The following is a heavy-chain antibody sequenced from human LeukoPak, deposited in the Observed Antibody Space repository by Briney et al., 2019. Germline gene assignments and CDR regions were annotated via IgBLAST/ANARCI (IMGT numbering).Heavy chain of an antibody. D-gene: IGHD3-22*01. Sequence: ASVKVSCKASGYTFTSYYMHWVRQAPGRGLEWMGIINPSGGSTSYAQKFQGRVTMTRDTSTSTVYMGLSSLRSEDTAVYYCARDPPRYYDSSGSNDYWGQGTLVTVSS. J-gene: IGHJ4*02. CDR3: ARDPPRYYDSSGSNDY. CDR1: GYTFTSYY. V-gene: IGHV1-46*01. CDR2: INPSGGST.